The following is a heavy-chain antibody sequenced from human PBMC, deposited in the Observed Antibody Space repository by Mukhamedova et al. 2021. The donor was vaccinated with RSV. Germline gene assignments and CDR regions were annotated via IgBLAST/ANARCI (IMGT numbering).Heavy chain of an antibody. V-gene: IGHV3-30-3*01. J-gene: IGHJ4*02. CDR2: ISYDGSNK. Sequence: GLEWVAVISYDGSNKYYADSVKGRFTISRDNSKNTLYLQMNSLRAEDTAVYYCARDARVEQLTSEFDYWGQGTLVTVSS. CDR3: ARDARVEQLTSEFDY. D-gene: IGHD6-13*01.